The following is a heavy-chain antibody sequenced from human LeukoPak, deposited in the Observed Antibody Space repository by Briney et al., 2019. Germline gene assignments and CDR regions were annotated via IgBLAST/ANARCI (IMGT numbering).Heavy chain of an antibody. Sequence: SETLSLTCTVSGGSISTYYWSWIRQPAGKGLEWIGRIYTTGSTKHNPSLKSRVTMSVDTSKNQFSLKLRSVTAADTAVYYCARDENTYCGGDCYSLGAFDIWGQGTMVTVSS. CDR2: IYTTGST. CDR1: GGSISTYY. V-gene: IGHV4-4*07. D-gene: IGHD2-21*01. J-gene: IGHJ3*02. CDR3: ARDENTYCGGDCYSLGAFDI.